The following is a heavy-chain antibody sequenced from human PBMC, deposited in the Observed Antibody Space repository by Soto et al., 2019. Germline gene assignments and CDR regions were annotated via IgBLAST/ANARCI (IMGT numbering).Heavy chain of an antibody. Sequence: QVQLVESGGGLVKPGGSLRLSYEASGFTFSDYYMSWIRQAPGKGLEWVSYISSSGYTIYYADSVKGRFTMSRDNAKNSLNLQMDSLRAEDTAVYYCARDGKRFNYIRYDYYNFYMDVWGKGTTVTVSS. V-gene: IGHV3-11*01. CDR1: GFTFSDYY. CDR3: ARDGKRFNYIRYDYYNFYMDV. J-gene: IGHJ6*03. CDR2: ISSSGYTI. D-gene: IGHD4-4*01.